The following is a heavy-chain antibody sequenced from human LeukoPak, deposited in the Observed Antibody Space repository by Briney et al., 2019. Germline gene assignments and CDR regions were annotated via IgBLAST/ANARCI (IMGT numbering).Heavy chain of an antibody. CDR3: ARATYYYDSSGYYDAFDI. J-gene: IGHJ3*02. CDR2: IIPIFGTA. V-gene: IGHV1-69*13. Sequence: ASVKVSCKAAGYTFTSYGISWVRQAPGQGLEWMGGIIPIFGTANYAQKFQGRVTITADESTSTAYMELSSLRSEDTAVYYCARATYYYDSSGYYDAFDIWGQGTMVTVSS. CDR1: GYTFTSYG. D-gene: IGHD3-22*01.